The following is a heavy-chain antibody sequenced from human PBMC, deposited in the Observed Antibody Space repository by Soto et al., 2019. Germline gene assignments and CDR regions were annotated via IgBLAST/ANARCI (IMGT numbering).Heavy chain of an antibody. CDR1: GFTFSSYA. J-gene: IGHJ4*02. Sequence: PGGSLRFSFAASGFTFSSYAMHWVRQAPGKGLEWVAVISYDGSNKYYADSVKGRFTISRDNSKNTLYLQMNSLRAEDTAVYYCARSGYCTNGVCSFYFDYWGQGTLVTVSS. CDR2: ISYDGSNK. CDR3: ARSGYCTNGVCSFYFDY. D-gene: IGHD2-8*01. V-gene: IGHV3-30-3*01.